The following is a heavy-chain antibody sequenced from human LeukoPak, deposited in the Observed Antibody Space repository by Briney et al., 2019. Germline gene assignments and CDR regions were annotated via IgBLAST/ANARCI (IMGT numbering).Heavy chain of an antibody. V-gene: IGHV3-30-3*01. J-gene: IGHJ5*02. Sequence: GGSLRLSCAASGFTFSSYTIHWVRQPPGKGLEWVAVISFDGSNKYYADSVKGRFTISRDNSKNTLYLQVNSLRAEDTAVYYCAREELGSSLGFDPWGQGTLVTVSS. CDR1: GFTFSSYT. CDR2: ISFDGSNK. D-gene: IGHD3-16*01. CDR3: AREELGSSLGFDP.